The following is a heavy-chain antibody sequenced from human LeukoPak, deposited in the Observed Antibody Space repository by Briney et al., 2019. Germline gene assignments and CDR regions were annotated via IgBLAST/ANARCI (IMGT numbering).Heavy chain of an antibody. D-gene: IGHD6-6*01. CDR1: RFTFSDYY. CDR3: ARDPSSSSFFDY. CDR2: ISSSGSTI. V-gene: IGHV3-11*01. J-gene: IGHJ4*02. Sequence: PGGSLRLSCAASRFTFSDYYMSWIRQAPGKGLEWVSYISSSGSTIYYADSVKGRFTISRDNAKNSLYLQMNSLRAEDTAVYYCARDPSSSSFFDYWGQGTLVTVSS.